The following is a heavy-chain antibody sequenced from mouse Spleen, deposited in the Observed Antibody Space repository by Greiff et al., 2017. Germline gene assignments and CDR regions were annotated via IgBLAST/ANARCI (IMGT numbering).Heavy chain of an antibody. CDR3: ARSGTVVAYYYAMDY. CDR2: INPSSGYT. CDR1: GYTFTSYT. Sequence: VQLVESGAELARPGASVKMSCKASGYTFTSYTMHWVKQRPGQGLEWIGYINPSSGYTKYNQKFKDKATLTADKSSSTAYMQLSSLTSEDSAVYYCARSGTVVAYYYAMDYWGQGTSVTVSS. D-gene: IGHD1-1*01. V-gene: IGHV1-4*01. J-gene: IGHJ4*01.